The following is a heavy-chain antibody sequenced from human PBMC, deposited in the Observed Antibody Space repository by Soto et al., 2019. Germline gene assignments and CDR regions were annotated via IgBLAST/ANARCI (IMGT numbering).Heavy chain of an antibody. V-gene: IGHV1-18*01. Sequence: ASVKVSCKASGYTFTSYGISWVRPAPGEGLEWMGWISAYNGNTNYAQKLQGRVTMTTDTSTSTAYMELRSLRSDDTAVYYCASDGHYYDSSGYSEYWGQGTMVTVSS. CDR3: ASDGHYYDSSGYSEY. J-gene: IGHJ4*02. D-gene: IGHD3-22*01. CDR1: GYTFTSYG. CDR2: ISAYNGNT.